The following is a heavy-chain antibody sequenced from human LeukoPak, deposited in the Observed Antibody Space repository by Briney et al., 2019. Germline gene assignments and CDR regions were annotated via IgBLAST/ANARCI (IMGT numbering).Heavy chain of an antibody. Sequence: GASVKVSCKASGYTFTSYDINWVRQATGQGLEWMGWMNPNSGNTGYAQKFQGRVTMTRNTSISTAYMELSRLRSDDTAVYYCARDRVGVRGLWPRLKKIPNWFDPWGQGTLVTVSS. D-gene: IGHD3-10*01. CDR1: GYTFTSYD. CDR3: ARDRVGVRGLWPRLKKIPNWFDP. V-gene: IGHV1-8*01. J-gene: IGHJ5*02. CDR2: MNPNSGNT.